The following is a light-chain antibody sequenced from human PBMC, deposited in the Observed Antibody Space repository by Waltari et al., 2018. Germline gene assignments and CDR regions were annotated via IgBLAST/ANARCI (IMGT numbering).Light chain of an antibody. J-gene: IGKJ4*01. Sequence: IVLTQSPGTLSLSPGERATLSCRASQSVSGRYLAWYQQKPGQAPRLLSYGASSRATGIPDRFGGSGSGTDFTLTISRLEPEDFAVYYCQQYGSSPLTFGGGTKVEIK. CDR3: QQYGSSPLT. V-gene: IGKV3-20*01. CDR1: QSVSGRY. CDR2: GAS.